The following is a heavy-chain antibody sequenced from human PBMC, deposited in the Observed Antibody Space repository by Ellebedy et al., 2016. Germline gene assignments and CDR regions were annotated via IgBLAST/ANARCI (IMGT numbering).Heavy chain of an antibody. J-gene: IGHJ4*02. CDR1: GFTFSSYG. CDR3: AKGGRYGGNPPLDY. D-gene: IGHD4-23*01. Sequence: GGSLRLSCAASGFTFSSYGMHWVRQAPGKGLEWVAVISYDGSNKYYADSVKGRFTISRDNSKNTLYLQMNSLRAEDTAVYYCAKGGRYGGNPPLDYWGQGTLVTVSS. CDR2: ISYDGSNK. V-gene: IGHV3-30*18.